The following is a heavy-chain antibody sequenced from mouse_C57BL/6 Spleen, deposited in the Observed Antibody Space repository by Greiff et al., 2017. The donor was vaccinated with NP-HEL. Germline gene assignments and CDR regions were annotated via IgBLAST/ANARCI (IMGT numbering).Heavy chain of an antibody. CDR3: ARSISTVVAKTMDY. V-gene: IGHV1-19*01. Sequence: EVQLQQSGPVLVKPGASVKMSCKASGYTFTDYYMSWVKQSHGKSLEWIGVINPYNGGTSYNQKFKGKATLTVDKSSSTAYMELNSLTSEDSAVYYCARSISTVVAKTMDYWGQGTSVTVSS. J-gene: IGHJ4*01. CDR2: INPYNGGT. CDR1: GYTFTDYY. D-gene: IGHD1-1*01.